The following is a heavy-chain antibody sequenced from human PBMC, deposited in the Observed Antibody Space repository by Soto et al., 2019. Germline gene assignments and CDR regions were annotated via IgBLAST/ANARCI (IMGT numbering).Heavy chain of an antibody. Sequence: ERLCRTGSVSGYSISSGYYWCWIRQPPGKGLEWIVSIYHSGSTYYNPSLKSRVTISVDTSKKQFSLKLSSVTDADTDVYYCARARDGRLDYWGQGTPVTVYS. CDR1: GYSISSGYY. J-gene: IGHJ4*02. V-gene: IGHV4-38-2*02. CDR2: IYHSGST. CDR3: ARARDGRLDY.